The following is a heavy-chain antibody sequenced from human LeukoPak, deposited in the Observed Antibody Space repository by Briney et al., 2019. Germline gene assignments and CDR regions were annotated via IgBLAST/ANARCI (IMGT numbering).Heavy chain of an antibody. CDR1: GGSFSGYY. V-gene: IGHV4-34*01. CDR3: ARGINYVV. Sequence: SETLSLTCAVYGGSFSGYYWSWIRQPPGKGLEWIGEINHSGSTNYNPSLKSRVTISVDTSKNQFSLKLSSVTAADTAVCYCARGINYVVWGQGTLVTVSS. J-gene: IGHJ4*02. D-gene: IGHD3-10*02. CDR2: INHSGST.